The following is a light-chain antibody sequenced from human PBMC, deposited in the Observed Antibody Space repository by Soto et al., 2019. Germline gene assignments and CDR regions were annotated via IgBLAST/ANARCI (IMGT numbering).Light chain of an antibody. Sequence: DIQMTQSPSSVSAYVGDRVTITCRASQGISSWLAWYQQKPGKAPKLLIYGASSLQSGVPSRFSGSGSGTDFPLPVSSLQAEDSATYYCPPANSFPLTFGGGTKVQIK. CDR2: GAS. J-gene: IGKJ4*01. CDR3: PPANSFPLT. CDR1: QGISSW. V-gene: IGKV1D-12*01.